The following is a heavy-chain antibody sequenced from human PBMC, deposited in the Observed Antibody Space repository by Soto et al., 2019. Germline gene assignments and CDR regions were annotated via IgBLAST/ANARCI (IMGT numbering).Heavy chain of an antibody. CDR1: GYTFTSYG. V-gene: IGHV1-18*01. CDR2: ISAYIGNT. Sequence: ASVKVSCKASGYTFTSYGISWVRQAPGQGLEWMGWISAYIGNTNYAQKLQGRVTMTTDTTTRTAYMELRSLRSADTAVYYCARWRPFDDFGTDPWGQGTLVTVSS. D-gene: IGHD3-3*01. J-gene: IGHJ5*02. CDR3: ARWRPFDDFGTDP.